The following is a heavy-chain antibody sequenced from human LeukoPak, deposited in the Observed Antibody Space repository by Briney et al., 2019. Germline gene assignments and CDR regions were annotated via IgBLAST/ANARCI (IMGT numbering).Heavy chain of an antibody. CDR3: ARSKYSGYDYAY. J-gene: IGHJ4*02. CDR1: GGSLSSGGYY. V-gene: IGHV4-30-2*01. D-gene: IGHD5-12*01. Sequence: SETLSLTCTVSGGSLSSGGYYWSWIRQPPGKGLEWIGYIYYSGSTYYNPSLKSRVTISVDTSKNQFSLKLSSVTAADTAVYYCARSKYSGYDYAYWGQGTLVTVSS. CDR2: IYYSGST.